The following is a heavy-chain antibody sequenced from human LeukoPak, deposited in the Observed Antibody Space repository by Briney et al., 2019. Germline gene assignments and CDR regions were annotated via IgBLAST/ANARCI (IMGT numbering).Heavy chain of an antibody. D-gene: IGHD6-13*01. J-gene: IGHJ4*02. CDR1: GGSISSGSYY. Sequence: SETLSLTCTVSGGSISSGSYYWSWIRQPAGKGLEWIGRIYTSGSTNYNPSLKSRVTISVDTSKNQFSLKLSSVTAADTAVYYCARSYSPSRAIDYWGQGTLVTVSS. V-gene: IGHV4-61*02. CDR2: IYTSGST. CDR3: ARSYSPSRAIDY.